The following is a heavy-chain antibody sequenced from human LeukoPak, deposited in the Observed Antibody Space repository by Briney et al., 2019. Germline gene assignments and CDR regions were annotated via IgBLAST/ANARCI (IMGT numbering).Heavy chain of an antibody. CDR3: ARETDTGAAMFDY. Sequence: ASVKVSCKASGGTFSSYAISWVRQAPGQGLEWMGGIIPIFGTANYAQKFQGRVTITADESTSTAYMELSSLRSEDTAVYYCARETDTGAAMFDYWGQGTLVTVSS. V-gene: IGHV1-69*13. CDR2: IIPIFGTA. CDR1: GGTFSSYA. D-gene: IGHD2-2*01. J-gene: IGHJ4*02.